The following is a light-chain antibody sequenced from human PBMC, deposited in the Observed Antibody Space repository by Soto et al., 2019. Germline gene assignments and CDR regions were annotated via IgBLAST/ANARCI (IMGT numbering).Light chain of an antibody. J-gene: IGKJ5*01. CDR3: MQGTHWPIT. CDR1: QSLLHYNGNNY. V-gene: IGKV2-28*01. Sequence: DILMTQSPLSLPVTPGEPASISCRSSQSLLHYNGNNYLGWYLQRPGQSPQVLIYLGSNRASGVPDRFSGSGSDTDFALKISRVEAEDVGVYYCMQGTHWPITFGQGTRLEIK. CDR2: LGS.